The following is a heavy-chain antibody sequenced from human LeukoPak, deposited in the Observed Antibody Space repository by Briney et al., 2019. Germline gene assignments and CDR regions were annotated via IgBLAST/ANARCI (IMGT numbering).Heavy chain of an antibody. V-gene: IGHV3-21*01. J-gene: IGHJ3*02. CDR2: ISSSSSYI. Sequence: GGSLRLSCAASGFTFSSYSMNWVRQAPGKGLEWVSSISSSSSYIYYADSVKGRFTISRDNAKNSLYLQMNSLRAEDTAVYYCARDRPYDILTSDASDIWGQGTMVTVSS. CDR1: GFTFSSYS. D-gene: IGHD3-9*01. CDR3: ARDRPYDILTSDASDI.